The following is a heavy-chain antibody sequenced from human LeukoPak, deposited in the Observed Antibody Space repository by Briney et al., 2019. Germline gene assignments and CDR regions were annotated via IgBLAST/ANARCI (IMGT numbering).Heavy chain of an antibody. V-gene: IGHV1-8*02. J-gene: IGHJ5*02. CDR3: AASLRYFDWLSVPYNWFDP. CDR1: GYTFTGYY. CDR2: MNPNSGNT. Sequence: ASVKVSCKASGYTFTGYYMHWVRQAPGQGLEWMGWMNPNSGNTGYAQKFQGRVTMTRNTSISTAYMELSSLRSEDTAVYYCAASLRYFDWLSVPYNWFDPWGQGTLVTVSP. D-gene: IGHD3-9*01.